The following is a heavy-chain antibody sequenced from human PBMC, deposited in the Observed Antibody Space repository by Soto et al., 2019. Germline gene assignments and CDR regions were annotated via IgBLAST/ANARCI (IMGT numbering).Heavy chain of an antibody. CDR3: ARTWIQLRAFDY. J-gene: IGHJ4*02. D-gene: IGHD5-18*01. CDR1: GGSISSYY. Sequence: PSETLSLTCTVSGGSISSYYWSWIRQPPGKGLEWIGYIYYSGSTNYNPSLKSRVTISVDTSKNQFSLKLSSVTAADTAVYYCARTWIQLRAFDYWGQGTLVTVSS. CDR2: IYYSGST. V-gene: IGHV4-59*01.